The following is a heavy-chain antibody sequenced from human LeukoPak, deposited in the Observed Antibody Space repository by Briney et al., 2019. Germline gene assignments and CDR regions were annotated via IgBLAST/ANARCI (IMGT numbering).Heavy chain of an antibody. CDR1: GFTFSSYS. D-gene: IGHD5-18*01. CDR2: ISSSSSYI. V-gene: IGHV3-21*06. Sequence: GGSLRLSCAASGFTFSSYSMNWVRQAPGKGLEWVSAISSSSSYIFYADSVKGRFTISRDNAKNSLYLQMSSLRADDTAVYYCARVKDSTIDYWGQGTLVTASS. J-gene: IGHJ4*02. CDR3: ARVKDSTIDY.